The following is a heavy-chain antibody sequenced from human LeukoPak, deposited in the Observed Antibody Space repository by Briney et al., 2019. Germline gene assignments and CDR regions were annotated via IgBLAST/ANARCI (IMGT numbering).Heavy chain of an antibody. CDR2: ISGSGGCT. D-gene: IGHD3-10*02. J-gene: IGHJ4*01. Sequence: GGSLRLSCAASGFTFISHAMSWVRQAPGKGLEWVSAISGSGGCTYYPASVRGRFTISADNSKKPLYLQMNGLRAEDTAVYYCAKRVVPGSNEEVGNWGHGTLVTVSS. CDR3: AKRVVPGSNEEVGN. V-gene: IGHV3-23*01. CDR1: GFTFISHA.